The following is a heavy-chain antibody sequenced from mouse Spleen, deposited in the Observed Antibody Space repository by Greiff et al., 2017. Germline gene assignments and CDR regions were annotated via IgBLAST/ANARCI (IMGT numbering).Heavy chain of an antibody. V-gene: IGHV1S81*02. J-gene: IGHJ4*01. CDR1: GYTFTSYW. CDR2: INPSNGRT. CDR3: ARGGGYSYYSYDDDEGYYAMDY. D-gene: IGHD2-12*01. Sequence: VQLQQPGAELVKPGASVKLSCKASGYTFTSYWMHWVKQRPGQGLEWIGEINPSNGRTNYNEKFKSKATLTVDKSSSTAYMQLSSLTSEDSAVYYCARGGGYSYYSYDDDEGYYAMDYWGQGTSVTVSS.